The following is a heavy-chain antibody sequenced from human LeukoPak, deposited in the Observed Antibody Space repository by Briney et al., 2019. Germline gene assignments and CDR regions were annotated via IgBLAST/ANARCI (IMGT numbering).Heavy chain of an antibody. J-gene: IGHJ4*02. CDR2: ISSSSSYI. D-gene: IGHD3-3*01. Sequence: GGSLRLSCAASGFTFSSYSMNWVRQAPGKGLEWVSSISSSSSYIYYADSVKGRFTISRDNAKNSLYLQMNSLRAEDTAVYYCARASDFWSGYLDYFDYWGQGTLVTVSS. V-gene: IGHV3-21*01. CDR3: ARASDFWSGYLDYFDY. CDR1: GFTFSSYS.